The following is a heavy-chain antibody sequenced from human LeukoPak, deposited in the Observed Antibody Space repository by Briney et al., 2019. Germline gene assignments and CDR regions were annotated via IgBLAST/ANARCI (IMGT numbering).Heavy chain of an antibody. CDR1: GGSISSYY. CDR2: IYTSGST. CDR3: ARTGLTPVYYYGMDV. V-gene: IGHV4-4*07. Sequence: PSETLSLTCTVSGGSISSYYWSWIRQPAGKGLEWIGRIYTSGSTNYNPSLKSRVTMSVDTSKNQFSLKLSSVTAADTAVYYCARTGLTPVYYYGMDVWGQGTTVTVPS. D-gene: IGHD1-14*01. J-gene: IGHJ6*02.